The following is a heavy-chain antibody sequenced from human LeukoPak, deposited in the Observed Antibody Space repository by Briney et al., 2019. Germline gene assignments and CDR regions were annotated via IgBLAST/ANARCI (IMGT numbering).Heavy chain of an antibody. D-gene: IGHD6-6*01. J-gene: IGHJ5*02. CDR1: GYTFTGYY. CDR2: INPNSGGA. CDR3: ARTNDIAARPLTDNWFDP. V-gene: IGHV1-2*02. Sequence: ASVKVSCKASGYTFTGYYMHWVRQAPGQGLEWMGWINPNSGGANYAQKFQGRVTMTRDTSISTAYMELSRLRSDDTAVYYCARTNDIAARPLTDNWFDPWGQGTLVTVSS.